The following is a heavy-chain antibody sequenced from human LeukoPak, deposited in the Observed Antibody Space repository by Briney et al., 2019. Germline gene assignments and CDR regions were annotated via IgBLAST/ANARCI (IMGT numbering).Heavy chain of an antibody. CDR3: ARARNNWFDP. J-gene: IGHJ5*02. CDR1: GGSISSYY. V-gene: IGHV4-59*12. CDR2: IYYTGST. Sequence: SETLSLTCTASGGSISSYYWSWIRQPPGKGLEWIGYIYYTGSTNYNPSLKSRATISLDTSKNQFSLKLSSVTAADTAVYYCARARNNWFDPWGQGTLVTVSS.